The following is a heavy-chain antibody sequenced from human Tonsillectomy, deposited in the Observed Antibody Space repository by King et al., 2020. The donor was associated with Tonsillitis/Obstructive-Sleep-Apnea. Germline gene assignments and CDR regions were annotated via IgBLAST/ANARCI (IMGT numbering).Heavy chain of an antibody. CDR2: TRNKDDSETP. V-gene: IGHV3-72*01. CDR1: GYTFTDHY. Sequence: LQLVQSGGGLVKPGGSLRLSCAASGYTFTDHYMNWVLQAPGQGLEWVGRTRNKDDSETPEYAPSVKGRITISREEKTNSLYLQMNSLKTEDTAVYYCARVNSNSWYPFDYCGQGTLVTVSS. CDR3: ARVNSNSWYPFDY. J-gene: IGHJ4*02. D-gene: IGHD6-13*01.